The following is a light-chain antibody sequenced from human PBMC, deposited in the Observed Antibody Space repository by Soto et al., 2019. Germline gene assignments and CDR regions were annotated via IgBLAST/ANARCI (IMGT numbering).Light chain of an antibody. CDR2: GAS. CDR1: QSVSSSY. Sequence: EIVLTQSPGTLSLSPGERATLSCRASQSVSSSYLAWYQQKPGQPPRLLIYGASNRATGIPDRFSGSGSGTDFTLTISILEPEDFAVYYCQQYGSSPVTFGQGTKVEIK. CDR3: QQYGSSPVT. V-gene: IGKV3-20*01. J-gene: IGKJ1*01.